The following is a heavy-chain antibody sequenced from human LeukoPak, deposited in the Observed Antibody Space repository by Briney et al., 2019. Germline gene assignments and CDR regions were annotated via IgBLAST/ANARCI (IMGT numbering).Heavy chain of an antibody. Sequence: GGSLRLSCAASGFTLSGYWMSWVRQAPGKGLEWVANIKQDGSEKYYVDSVKGRFTISRDNAKNSLYLQMNSLRAEDTAVYYCARRVGYCSGGSCYYFDYWGQGTLVTVSS. J-gene: IGHJ4*02. CDR2: IKQDGSEK. D-gene: IGHD2-15*01. V-gene: IGHV3-7*01. CDR3: ARRVGYCSGGSCYYFDY. CDR1: GFTLSGYW.